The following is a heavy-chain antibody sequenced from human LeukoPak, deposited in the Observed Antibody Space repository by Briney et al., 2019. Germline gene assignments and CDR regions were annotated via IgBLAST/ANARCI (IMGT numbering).Heavy chain of an antibody. D-gene: IGHD3-10*01. Sequence: SVKVSCKASGGTFSSYAISWVRQAPGQGLEWMGGIIPIFGTANYAQKFQGRVTITTDESTSTAYMELSSLRSEDTAVYYCASSPLSYYRSGSYYNVVDYWGQGTLVTVSS. CDR2: IIPIFGTA. V-gene: IGHV1-69*05. CDR1: GGTFSSYA. J-gene: IGHJ4*02. CDR3: ASSPLSYYRSGSYYNVVDY.